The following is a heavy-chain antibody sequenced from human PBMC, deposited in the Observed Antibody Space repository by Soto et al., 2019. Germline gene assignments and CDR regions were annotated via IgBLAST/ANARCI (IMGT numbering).Heavy chain of an antibody. CDR1: GCTFTTHG. D-gene: IGHD2-15*01. V-gene: IGHV1-18*01. CDR2: VRGDNGHT. J-gene: IGHJ5*02. Sequence: QVQLVQSGAEVKKPGASVKVSCKASGCTFTTHGISWVRQVPGQGLEWMGWVRGDNGHTNYAHSLQGRVTMTTDTSTNTAYMELRSLRSDDTAVYYCARDLGYCRSGTCYREWFDPWGQGTLVTVSS. CDR3: ARDLGYCRSGTCYREWFDP.